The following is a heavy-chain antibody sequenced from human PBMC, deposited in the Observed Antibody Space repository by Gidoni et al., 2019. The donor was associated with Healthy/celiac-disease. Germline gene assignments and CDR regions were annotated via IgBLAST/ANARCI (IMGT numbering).Heavy chain of an antibody. D-gene: IGHD3-9*01. V-gene: IGHV4-61*02. J-gene: IGHJ4*02. Sequence: QVQLQESGPGLVKPSQTLSLTCTVSGGSISSGSYYWSWIRPPAGTGLEWIGRIYTSGSTNYNPSLKSRVTISVDTSKNQFSLKLSSVTAADTAVYYCARVGDILTGYYDDYWGQGTLVTVSS. CDR2: IYTSGST. CDR1: GGSISSGSYY. CDR3: ARVGDILTGYYDDY.